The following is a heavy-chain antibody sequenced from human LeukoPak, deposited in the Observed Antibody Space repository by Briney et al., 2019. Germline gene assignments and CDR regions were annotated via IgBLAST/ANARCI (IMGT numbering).Heavy chain of an antibody. CDR1: GGSISSYY. V-gene: IGHV4-59*01. CDR2: IYYSGST. J-gene: IGHJ5*02. CDR3: ARGGGCSTSCYVGRWSWFDP. D-gene: IGHD2-2*01. Sequence: SETLSLTCTVSGGSISSYYWSWIRQPPGKGLEWIGYIYYSGSTNYNPSLKSRVTISVDTSKNQFSLKLSSVTAADTAVYYCARGGGCSTSCYVGRWSWFDPWGQGTLVTVSS.